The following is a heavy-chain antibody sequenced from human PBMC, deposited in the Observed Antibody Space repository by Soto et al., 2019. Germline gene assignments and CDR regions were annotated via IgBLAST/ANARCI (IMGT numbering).Heavy chain of an antibody. V-gene: IGHV1-46*01. CDR1: GFTFTSSA. CDR2: INPSGGST. CDR3: ARDLEKYYDFWSGYFGSEPWNYYYYGMDV. Sequence: GASVKVSCKASGFTFTSSAVHWVRQAPGQGLEWMGIINPSGGSTSYAQKFQGRVTMTRDTSTSTVYMELSSLRSEDTAVYYCARDLEKYYDFWSGYFGSEPWNYYYYGMDVWGKGTTVTVSS. J-gene: IGHJ6*04. D-gene: IGHD3-3*01.